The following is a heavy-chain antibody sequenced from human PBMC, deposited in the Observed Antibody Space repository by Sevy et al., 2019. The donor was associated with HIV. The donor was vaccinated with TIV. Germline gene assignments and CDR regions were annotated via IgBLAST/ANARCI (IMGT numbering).Heavy chain of an antibody. CDR1: GGSISSYY. CDR3: ARGGGYCSSTSCYNAYYYYGMDV. J-gene: IGHJ6*02. V-gene: IGHV4-59*01. Sequence: SETLSLTCTVSGGSISSYYWSWIRQPPGKGLEWIGYIYYSGSTNYNPSLKSRVTISVDRSKNQFSLKLGSVTAADTAVYYCARGGGYCSSTSCYNAYYYYGMDVWGQGTTVTVSS. CDR2: IYYSGST. D-gene: IGHD2-2*02.